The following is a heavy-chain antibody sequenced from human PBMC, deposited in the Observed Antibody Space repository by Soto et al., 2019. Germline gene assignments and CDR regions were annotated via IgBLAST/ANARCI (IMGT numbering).Heavy chain of an antibody. CDR1: GDSVSSGDHS. CDR2: IYRDGNT. V-gene: IGHV4-30-2*01. D-gene: IGHD2-21*01. CDR3: ARGSNNDGYYGGFDF. Sequence: QLHLQESGSGLVKPSETLSLTCVVSGDSVSSGDHSWGWIRLPPGEALEWLGCIYRDGNTFYSPSFRSRVTISLDLSRNQLSLELNSVTAADTAVYYCARGSNNDGYYGGFDFWGQGTLVTVSS. J-gene: IGHJ5*01.